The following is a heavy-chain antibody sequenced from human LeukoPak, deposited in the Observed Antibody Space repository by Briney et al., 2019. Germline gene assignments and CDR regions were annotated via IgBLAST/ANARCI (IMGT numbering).Heavy chain of an antibody. V-gene: IGHV3-30*18. Sequence: PGRSPRLSCAASGLTFNNYGMHWVRQAPGKGLEWVAVISYDGSTKYYADSVKGRFTISRDNSKNTLYLQMNSLRAEDTAVYYCAKGGGSSSSDPLLGYWGQGTLVTVSS. CDR3: AKGGGSSSSDPLLGY. CDR1: GLTFNNYG. J-gene: IGHJ4*02. D-gene: IGHD6-6*01. CDR2: ISYDGSTK.